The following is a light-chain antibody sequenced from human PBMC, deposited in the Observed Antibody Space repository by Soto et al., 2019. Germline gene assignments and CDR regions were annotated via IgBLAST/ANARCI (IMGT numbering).Light chain of an antibody. CDR2: DAS. J-gene: IGKJ1*01. Sequence: EIVLTQSPATLSLSPGERATLSCRASQSVSSYLAWYQQKPGQAPRLLIYDASSRATGIPARFSGSGSGTDFTLTISSLEPEAFAVYYCQQRSNWPVTFGQGTRVEIK. CDR1: QSVSSY. V-gene: IGKV3-11*01. CDR3: QQRSNWPVT.